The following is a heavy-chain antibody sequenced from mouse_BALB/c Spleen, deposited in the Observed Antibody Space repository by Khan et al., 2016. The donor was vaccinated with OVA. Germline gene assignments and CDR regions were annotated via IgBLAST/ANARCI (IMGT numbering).Heavy chain of an antibody. J-gene: IGHJ4*01. CDR2: KSYSGST. CDR3: ASELGRYYAMDY. V-gene: IGHV3-2*02. D-gene: IGHD4-1*01. CDR1: GYSITSDYA. Sequence: QLEESGPGLVKPSQSLSLTCTVAGYSITSDYAWNWIRQFPGNKLEWMGYKSYSGSTGYNPSLKSRISITRDTSKNQFFLQLNSVTTEDTATYYCASELGRYYAMDYWGQGTSVTVSS.